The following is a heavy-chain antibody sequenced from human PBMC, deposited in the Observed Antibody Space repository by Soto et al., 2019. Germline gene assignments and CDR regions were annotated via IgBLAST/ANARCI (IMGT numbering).Heavy chain of an antibody. D-gene: IGHD6-13*01. Sequence: SETLSLTCTVSGGSMTSSSYFWTWIRRPPGKGLEWIGYIHYSGTTSFFPSYNPSLRSRVTISEDTSKNQFSLKLLSVTTADTAVYFCAAGEASSRNLAQYYLDFWGQGTLVTVSS. J-gene: IGHJ4*02. CDR2: IHYSGTT. CDR3: AAGEASSRNLAQYYLDF. CDR1: GGSMTSSSYF. V-gene: IGHV4-61*01.